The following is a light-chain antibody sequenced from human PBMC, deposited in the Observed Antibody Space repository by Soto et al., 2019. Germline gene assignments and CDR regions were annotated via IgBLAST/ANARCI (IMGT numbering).Light chain of an antibody. V-gene: IGKV3-11*01. CDR2: DAS. CDR3: QQRSNWPLT. J-gene: IGKJ4*01. Sequence: EIVLTQSPATLSLSPGERATLSCRASQSVRNYLAWYQQKPGQAPRLLIYDASNRATGIPARFSASGSGTDFTVTISSLEPEDFAVYYGQQRSNWPLTFGGGTNVEIK. CDR1: QSVRNY.